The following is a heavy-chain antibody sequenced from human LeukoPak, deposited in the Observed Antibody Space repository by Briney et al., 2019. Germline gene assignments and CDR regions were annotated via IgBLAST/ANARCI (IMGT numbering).Heavy chain of an antibody. CDR3: ARHLTGSNYSPVYYFDY. D-gene: IGHD3-10*01. V-gene: IGHV4-4*02. J-gene: IGHJ4*02. CDR2: IHSSGST. Sequence: SETLSLTCAVSGGSISSNNWWSWVRQPPGKGLEWIGYIHSSGSTNHNPSLKSRVTISVDTSKNQFSLKLSSVTAADTAVYYCARHLTGSNYSPVYYFDYWGQGTLVTVSS. CDR1: GGSISSNNW.